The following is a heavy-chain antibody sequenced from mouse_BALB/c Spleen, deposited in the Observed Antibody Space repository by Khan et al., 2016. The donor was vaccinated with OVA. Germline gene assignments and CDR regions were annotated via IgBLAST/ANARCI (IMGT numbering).Heavy chain of an antibody. CDR2: IYPGSNNT. V-gene: IGHV1-76*01. CDR3: ARERGAWFPY. J-gene: IGHJ3*01. Sequence: VQLQQSGAELARPGASVKLSCKASGYTFTDYNINWVKQRTGQGLEWIGEIYPGSNNTYYNEKFKGKATLTADKSSSPAYMQLSRLTSEDSAVYFCARERGAWFPYWGQGTLVTVSA. CDR1: GYTFTDYN.